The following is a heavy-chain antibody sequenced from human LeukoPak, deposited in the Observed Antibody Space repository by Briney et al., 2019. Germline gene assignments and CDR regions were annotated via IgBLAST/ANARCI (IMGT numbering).Heavy chain of an antibody. CDR1: GFTFSSYS. D-gene: IGHD2-15*01. CDR3: AKVSGGYCSGGSCYVDY. J-gene: IGHJ4*02. CDR2: ISSSSSYI. Sequence: PGGSLRLSCAASGFTFSSYSMNWVRQAPGKGLEWVSSISSSSSYIYYADSVKGRFTISRDNAKNSLYLQMNSLRAEDAAVYYCAKVSGGYCSGGSCYVDYWGQGTLVTVSS. V-gene: IGHV3-21*01.